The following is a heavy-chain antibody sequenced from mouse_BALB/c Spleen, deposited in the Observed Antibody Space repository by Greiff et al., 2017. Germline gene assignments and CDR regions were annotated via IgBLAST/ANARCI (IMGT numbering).Heavy chain of an antibody. J-gene: IGHJ4*01. CDR2: IWRGGST. D-gene: IGHD1-1*01. Sequence: QVQLKQSGPSLVQPSQSLSISCKVSGFSLTSYGVHWVRQSPGKGLEWLGGIWRGGSTDYNAAFMSRLSIIKDDSKSHVFFKMNSLQADDTAIYCCAKESDYGIYYAMDYWGQGTTVTVSS. V-gene: IGHV2-5-1*01. CDR1: GFSLTSYG. CDR3: AKESDYGIYYAMDY.